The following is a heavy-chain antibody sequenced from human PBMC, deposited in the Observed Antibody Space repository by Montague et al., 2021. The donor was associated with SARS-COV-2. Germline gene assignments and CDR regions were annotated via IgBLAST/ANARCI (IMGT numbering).Heavy chain of an antibody. CDR3: ASRGAGWFGSNPERFDY. J-gene: IGHJ4*02. D-gene: IGHD3-10*01. CDR1: GGSISSSNW. Sequence: SETLSLTCAVSGGSISSSNWWSWVRQPPGKVLEWIGEIYHSGSTNYHPSLNSRVTISVDKSKNQFSLKLSSVTAAATAVYYCASRGAGWFGSNPERFDYWGQGTLVTVSS. CDR2: IYHSGST. V-gene: IGHV4-4*02.